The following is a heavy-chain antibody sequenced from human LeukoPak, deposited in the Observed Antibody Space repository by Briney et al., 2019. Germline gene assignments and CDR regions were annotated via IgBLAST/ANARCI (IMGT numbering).Heavy chain of an antibody. CDR2: INPSGGDT. Sequence: GASVKVSCKASGYTFASYYIHWMRQAPGQGLEWMGIINPSGGDTSYAQKFQGRVTMTRDTSISTAYMELSRLRSDDTAVYYCARSLDSSSWSPHDYWGQGTLVTVSS. CDR1: GYTFASYY. V-gene: IGHV1-46*01. CDR3: ARSLDSSSWSPHDY. J-gene: IGHJ4*02. D-gene: IGHD6-13*01.